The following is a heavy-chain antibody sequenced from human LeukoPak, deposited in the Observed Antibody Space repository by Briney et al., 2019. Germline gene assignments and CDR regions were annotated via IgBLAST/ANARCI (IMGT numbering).Heavy chain of an antibody. CDR3: AREAPLRFLDY. Sequence: SETLSLTCTVSGTSINTDYYWGRIRQPPGKGPEWIGSMFHSGSVYYNPSLKSRVTISIDTSKNQFSLKLSSVTAADTAVYYCAREAPLRFLDYWGQGTLVTVSS. CDR2: MFHSGSV. CDR1: GTSINTDYY. J-gene: IGHJ4*02. V-gene: IGHV4-38-2*02. D-gene: IGHD3-3*01.